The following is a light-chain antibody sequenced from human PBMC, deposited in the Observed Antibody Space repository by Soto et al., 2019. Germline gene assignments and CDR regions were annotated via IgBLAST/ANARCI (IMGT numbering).Light chain of an antibody. J-gene: IGKJ2*01. Sequence: DIQLTQSPSFLSASVGDRVTITCRASQGISSYLAWYQQKPGKAPKLLIYAASTLQSGVPSRFSGSGSGTEFTLTISSMQPDDFATDYCQQLNSYPYTFGQGTKLEIK. CDR3: QQLNSYPYT. CDR1: QGISSY. V-gene: IGKV1-9*01. CDR2: AAS.